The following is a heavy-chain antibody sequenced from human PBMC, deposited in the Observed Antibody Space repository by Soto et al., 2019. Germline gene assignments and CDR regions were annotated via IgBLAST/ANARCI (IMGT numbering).Heavy chain of an antibody. V-gene: IGHV1-8*01. Sequence: GASVKVSCKASGYTFTSYDINWVRQATGQGLEWMGWMNPNSGNTGYAQKFQGRVTMTRNTSISTAYMELSSLRSEDTAVYYCARGPIPIWSGYYTVYYMYVWGKGTTVTVSS. CDR2: MNPNSGNT. CDR3: ARGPIPIWSGYYTVYYMYV. D-gene: IGHD3-3*01. J-gene: IGHJ6*03. CDR1: GYTFTSYD.